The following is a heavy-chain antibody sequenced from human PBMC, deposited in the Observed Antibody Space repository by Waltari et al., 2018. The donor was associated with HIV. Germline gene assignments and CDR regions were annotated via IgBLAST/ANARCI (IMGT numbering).Heavy chain of an antibody. V-gene: IGHV1-3*01. Sequence: QVQLVQSGAEVKKPGASVTISCKASGSNLTSYGINWVRQAPGQRLEWMAWVNPDNGNTKYSRILQGRVTVTRDTFTNTAYMALSSLRSGETAIYYCVRGPTCSGGTCYSFFDYWGQGTVVSVSS. CDR3: VRGPTCSGGTCYSFFDY. J-gene: IGHJ4*02. CDR2: VNPDNGNT. D-gene: IGHD2-15*01. CDR1: GSNLTSYG.